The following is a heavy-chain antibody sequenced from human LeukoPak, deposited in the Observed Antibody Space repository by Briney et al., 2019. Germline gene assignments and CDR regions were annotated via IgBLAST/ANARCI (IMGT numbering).Heavy chain of an antibody. J-gene: IGHJ4*02. V-gene: IGHV3-21*01. CDR3: ARDVGYNSAGDY. D-gene: IGHD5-24*01. Sequence: PGGSLRLSCAASGFTLSSYRMNWVRQAPGKGLEWVSSISSSSSYIYYADSVKGRVTISRDNAKNSLYLQMNSLRAEDTAVYYCARDVGYNSAGDYWGQGTLVTVSS. CDR2: ISSSSSYI. CDR1: GFTLSSYR.